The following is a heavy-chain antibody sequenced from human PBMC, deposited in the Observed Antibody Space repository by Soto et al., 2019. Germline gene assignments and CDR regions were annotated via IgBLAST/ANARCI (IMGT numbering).Heavy chain of an antibody. Sequence: GESLKISCKGSGYSSTSDWIGWVRQMPGKSLEWMGIIYPGDSDTRYSPSFQGQVTISADKSISTAYLQWSSLKASDTAMYYCARLDILVVPGDSGNYYYMYVWSKGTTVTVSS. D-gene: IGHD2-2*01. CDR1: GYSSTSDW. CDR3: ARLDILVVPGDSGNYYYMYV. CDR2: IYPGDSDT. J-gene: IGHJ6*03. V-gene: IGHV5-51*01.